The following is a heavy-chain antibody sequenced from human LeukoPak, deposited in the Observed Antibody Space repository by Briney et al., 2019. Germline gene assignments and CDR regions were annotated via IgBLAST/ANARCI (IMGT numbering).Heavy chain of an antibody. J-gene: IGHJ4*02. D-gene: IGHD2-2*02. V-gene: IGHV1-69*13. CDR2: IIPMFGTA. CDR3: ARDRCSSTSCYKWGEYFDY. Sequence: SVKVSCKASGGTFSSYAISWVRQAPGQGLEWMGGIIPMFGTANYAQKFQGRVTITADESTSTAYMELSSLRSEDTAVYYCARDRCSSTSCYKWGEYFDYWGQGTLVTVSS. CDR1: GGTFSSYA.